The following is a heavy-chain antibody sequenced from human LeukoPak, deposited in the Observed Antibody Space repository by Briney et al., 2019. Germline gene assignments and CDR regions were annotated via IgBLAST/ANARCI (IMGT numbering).Heavy chain of an antibody. CDR2: INPNNGGT. V-gene: IGHV1-2*06. D-gene: IGHD3-10*01. Sequence: ASVKVSCKASGYTFTGYYMHWVRQAPGQGLEWMGRINPNNGGTNYAQKFQGRVTMTRDTSISTAYMELSRLRSDDTAVYYCARGVLGYYGSGRAWGQGTLVTVSS. J-gene: IGHJ5*02. CDR3: ARGVLGYYGSGRA. CDR1: GYTFTGYY.